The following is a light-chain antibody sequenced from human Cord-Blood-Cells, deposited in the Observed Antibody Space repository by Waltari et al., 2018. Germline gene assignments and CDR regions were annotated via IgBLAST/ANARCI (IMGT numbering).Light chain of an antibody. V-gene: IGLV1-44*01. J-gene: IGLJ3*02. CDR3: AAWDDSLNGWV. Sequence: QSVLTQPPSASGTPGQRVTISCSGSSSNIGSNTVNWYQQLPGTAPKLLIYCNNRRPSGVPDRVSGSKSGTSASLAISGLQSEDEADYYCAAWDDSLNGWVFGGGTKLTVL. CDR2: CNN. CDR1: SSNIGSNT.